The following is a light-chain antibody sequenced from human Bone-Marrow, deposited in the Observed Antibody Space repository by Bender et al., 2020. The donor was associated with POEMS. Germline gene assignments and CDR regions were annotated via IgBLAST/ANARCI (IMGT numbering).Light chain of an antibody. V-gene: IGLV3-21*02. J-gene: IGLJ3*02. CDR3: VAWDASLNGWV. CDR1: NIGFKS. Sequence: SYVLTQPPSVSVAPGQTARLTCGGSNIGFKSVHWYRQRPGQAPVLVVYDDSDRPSGIPERFSGSRSGTSASLAISGLRSEDEAIYFCVAWDASLNGWVFGGGTKLTVL. CDR2: DDS.